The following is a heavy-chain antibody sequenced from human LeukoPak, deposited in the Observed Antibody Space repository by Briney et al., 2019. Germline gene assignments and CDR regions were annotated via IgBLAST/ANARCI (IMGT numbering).Heavy chain of an antibody. J-gene: IGHJ6*02. D-gene: IGHD3-10*01. CDR3: ARDRSGILGYYYNGMDV. V-gene: IGHV1-2*06. CDR2: INPNSGVT. Sequence: ASVKVSCKASGYTFTGYHVHWVRQAPGQGLEWVGRINPNSGVTNYAQKFQGRVTMTRHTSITAAHMELSRLRSDDTAVYYCARDRSGILGYYYNGMDVWGQGTTVTVSS. CDR1: GYTFTGYH.